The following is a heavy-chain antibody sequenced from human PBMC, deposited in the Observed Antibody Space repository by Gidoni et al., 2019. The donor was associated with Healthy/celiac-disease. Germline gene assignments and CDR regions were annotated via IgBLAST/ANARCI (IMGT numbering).Heavy chain of an antibody. J-gene: IGHJ3*02. V-gene: IGHV4-39*01. CDR1: GGSISSSSYY. Sequence: QLQLQESGPGLVKPSETLSLTCTASGGSISSSSYYWGGIRQPPGKGLEWLGSIYYRGSTYYYPSLKTRVTISVDTSKNQFSLTLSSVTAADTAVYYCARLGIRWDYDSSGYYSPDAFDIWGQGTMVTVSS. CDR3: ARLGIRWDYDSSGYYSPDAFDI. D-gene: IGHD3-22*01. CDR2: IYYRGST.